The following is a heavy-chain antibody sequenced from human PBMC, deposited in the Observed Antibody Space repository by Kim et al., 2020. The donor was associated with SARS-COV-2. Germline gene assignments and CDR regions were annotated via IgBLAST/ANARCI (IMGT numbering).Heavy chain of an antibody. V-gene: IGHV1-69*13. CDR2: IIPIFGTA. J-gene: IGHJ6*02. CDR3: ARSGDILTGYYLQAPVAPRGSYYYGMDV. D-gene: IGHD3-9*01. CDR1: GGTFSSYA. Sequence: SVKVSCKASGGTFSSYAISWVRQAPGQGLEWMGGIIPIFGTANYAQKFQGRVTITADESTSTAYMELSSLRSEDTAVYYCARSGDILTGYYLQAPVAPRGSYYYGMDVWGQGTTVTVSS.